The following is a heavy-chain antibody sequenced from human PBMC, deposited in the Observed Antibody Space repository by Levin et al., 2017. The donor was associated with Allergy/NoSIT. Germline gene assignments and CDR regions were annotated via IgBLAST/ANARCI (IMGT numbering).Heavy chain of an antibody. V-gene: IGHV3-21*01. CDR1: GFTFSSYS. CDR3: ASLSLRPGGFDY. D-gene: IGHD3-16*01. Sequence: GGSLRLSCAASGFTFSSYSMNWVRQAPGKGLEWVSSISSSSSYIYYADSVKGRFTISRDNAKNSLYLQMNSLRADDTAVYYCASLSLRPGGFDYWGQGTLVTVSS. J-gene: IGHJ4*02. CDR2: ISSSSSYI.